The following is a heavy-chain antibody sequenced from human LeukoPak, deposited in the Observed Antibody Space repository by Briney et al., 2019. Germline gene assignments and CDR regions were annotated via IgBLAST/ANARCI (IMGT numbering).Heavy chain of an antibody. Sequence: GGSLRLSCAASGFTFSSYWMSWVRRAPGKGLEWVANIQPDGSQKYSIDSVKGRFTISRDNTRNSLHLQMNSLRAEDTAVYYCARGDFWSGDYTDAFDVWGQGTKVIVSS. CDR2: IQPDGSQK. V-gene: IGHV3-7*04. CDR3: ARGDFWSGDYTDAFDV. D-gene: IGHD3-3*01. J-gene: IGHJ3*01. CDR1: GFTFSSYW.